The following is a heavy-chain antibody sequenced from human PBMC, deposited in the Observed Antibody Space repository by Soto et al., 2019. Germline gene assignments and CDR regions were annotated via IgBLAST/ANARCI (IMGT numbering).Heavy chain of an antibody. V-gene: IGHV5-51*01. J-gene: IGHJ5*02. Sequence: PGKSLKIACKGSVYSFTSYWIGWVRQMPGKGLEWMGIIYPGGSDTRYSPSFQGQVTISADKSISTAYLQWSSLKASDTAMYYCARQGYCSSTSCSNWFDPWGQGTLVTVSS. D-gene: IGHD2-2*01. CDR2: IYPGGSDT. CDR3: ARQGYCSSTSCSNWFDP. CDR1: VYSFTSYW.